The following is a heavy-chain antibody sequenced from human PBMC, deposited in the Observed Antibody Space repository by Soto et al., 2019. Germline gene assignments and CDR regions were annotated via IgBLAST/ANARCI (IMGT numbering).Heavy chain of an antibody. CDR2: INHSGST. Sequence: PAETLSLTCAVYGGSFVGYYWIWSRHPPLKWLEWIVEINHSGSTNYNPSLKSRVTISVDTSKNQFSLKLSSVTAADTAVYYCARGKHHYYDSSGYSWFDPWGQGTLVTVSS. V-gene: IGHV4-34*01. CDR1: GGSFVGYY. J-gene: IGHJ5*02. D-gene: IGHD3-22*01. CDR3: ARGKHHYYDSSGYSWFDP.